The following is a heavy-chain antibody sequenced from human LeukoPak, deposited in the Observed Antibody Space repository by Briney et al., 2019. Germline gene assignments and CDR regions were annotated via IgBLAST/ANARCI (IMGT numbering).Heavy chain of an antibody. J-gene: IGHJ4*02. CDR1: GFTFDDYA. CDR2: ISWNSGSI. Sequence: GRSLRLSCAASGFTFDDYAMHWVRQAPGKGLEWVSGISWNSGSIGYADSVKGRFTISRDNAKNSLYLQMNSLRAEDTALYYSALGDNRDYIAADYFDYWGQGTLVTVSS. CDR3: ALGDNRDYIAADYFDY. V-gene: IGHV3-9*01. D-gene: IGHD6-13*01.